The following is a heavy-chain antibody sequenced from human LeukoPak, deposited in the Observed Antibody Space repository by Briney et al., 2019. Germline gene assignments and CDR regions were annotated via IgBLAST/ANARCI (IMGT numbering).Heavy chain of an antibody. CDR3: ARAGGQRYSGSYRWFDP. CDR1: GGSISNSNSF. Sequence: PSGTLSLTCAVSGGSISNSNSFWAWIRQPPGKGLEWIGTIYYSGITHYSPSLKSRVTISVDTSKNQFSLKLSSVTAADTAVYYCARAGGQRYSGSYRWFDPWGQGTLVTVSS. D-gene: IGHD1-26*01. J-gene: IGHJ5*02. CDR2: IYYSGIT. V-gene: IGHV4-39*07.